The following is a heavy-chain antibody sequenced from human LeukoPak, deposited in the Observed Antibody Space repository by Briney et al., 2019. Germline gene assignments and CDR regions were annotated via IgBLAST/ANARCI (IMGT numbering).Heavy chain of an antibody. Sequence: PSETLSLTCAVSGYSISSGYYWGWIRQPPGKGLEWIGVISHSGSTNCNPSLRSRVTISVDTSKNQFSLKVSSVTAADTAVYYCARGRRTYDFWSGYYDAFDIWGQGTMVTVSS. V-gene: IGHV4-38-2*01. CDR3: ARGRRTYDFWSGYYDAFDI. CDR1: GYSISSGYY. J-gene: IGHJ3*02. CDR2: ISHSGST. D-gene: IGHD3-3*01.